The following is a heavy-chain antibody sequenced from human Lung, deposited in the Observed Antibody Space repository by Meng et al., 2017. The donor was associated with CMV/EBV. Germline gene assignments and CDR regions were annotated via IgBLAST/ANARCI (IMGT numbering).Heavy chain of an antibody. Sequence: LTGAASGLTVSNNYMTWVRQAPGKGLECVSVIFSGGSTYYVDSVKGRFTISRDASKNTLYLQMNNLRADDTAVYYCARGYPDGDFDSWGQGTLVTV. J-gene: IGHJ4*02. CDR2: IFSGGST. D-gene: IGHD1-14*01. CDR3: ARGYPDGDFDS. V-gene: IGHV3-53*01. CDR1: GLTVSNNY.